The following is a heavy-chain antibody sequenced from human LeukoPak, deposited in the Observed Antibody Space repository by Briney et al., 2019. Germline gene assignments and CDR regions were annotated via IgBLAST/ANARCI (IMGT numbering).Heavy chain of an antibody. V-gene: IGHV6-1*01. CDR1: GDSVSSYSAA. CDR3: VRWHHRDNYVDN. D-gene: IGHD2-21*02. J-gene: IGHJ4*02. Sequence: SQTLSLTCAVSGDSVSSYSAAWSWIRQSPSRGLEWLGRTFYRSTWYNEYADSLRSRITINADTSKNQFSLHLSSVTPEDTAIYYCVRWHHRDNYVDNWGQGTLVTVSS. CDR2: TFYRSTWYN.